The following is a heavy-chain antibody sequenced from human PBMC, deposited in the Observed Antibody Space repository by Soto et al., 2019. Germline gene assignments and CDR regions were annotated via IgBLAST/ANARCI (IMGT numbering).Heavy chain of an antibody. CDR2: ISGSAGST. D-gene: IGHD2-15*01. Sequence: GGSLRLSCAASGFTSSSYAMNWVRQGPGKGLEWVSTISGSAGSTYYADSVKGRFTISRDNSKNTLNLQMDSLSVEDTAMYYCAKVPSAVASTPWFDPWGQGTLVTVSS. CDR3: AKVPSAVASTPWFDP. CDR1: GFTSSSYA. J-gene: IGHJ5*02. V-gene: IGHV3-23*01.